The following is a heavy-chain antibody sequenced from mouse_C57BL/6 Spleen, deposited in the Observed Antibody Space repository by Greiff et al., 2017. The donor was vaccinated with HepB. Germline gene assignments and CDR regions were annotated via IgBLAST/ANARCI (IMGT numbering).Heavy chain of an antibody. Sequence: QVQLQQPGAELVKPGASVKLSCKASGYTFTSYWMQWVNQRPGQGLEWIGEIDPSDSYTNYNQKFKGKATLTVDTSSSTAYMQLSSLTSEDSAVYYCARSTGTGFAYWGQGTLVTVSA. V-gene: IGHV1-50*01. CDR1: GYTFTSYW. CDR3: ARSTGTGFAY. CDR2: IDPSDSYT. J-gene: IGHJ3*01. D-gene: IGHD4-1*02.